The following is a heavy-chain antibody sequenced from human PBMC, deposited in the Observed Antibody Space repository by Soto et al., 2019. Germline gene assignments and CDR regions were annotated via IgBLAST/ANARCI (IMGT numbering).Heavy chain of an antibody. D-gene: IGHD3-10*01. CDR3: AKDRFHFVTLGRGVTDY. Sequence: EVQLLESGGGLVQPGGSLRLSCAASGFTFSSYAMSWVRQAPGKGLEWVSAISGSGGSTYYADSVKGRFTISRDNSENTLYLQMNSLRAEDTAVYYCAKDRFHFVTLGRGVTDYWGQGTLVNVSS. J-gene: IGHJ4*02. V-gene: IGHV3-23*01. CDR2: ISGSGGST. CDR1: GFTFSSYA.